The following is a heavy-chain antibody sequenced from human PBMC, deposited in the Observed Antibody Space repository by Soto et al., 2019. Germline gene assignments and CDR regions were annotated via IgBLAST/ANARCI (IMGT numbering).Heavy chain of an antibody. CDR1: GFTFSRFW. D-gene: IGHD4-4*01. V-gene: IGHV3-7*01. J-gene: IGHJ6*03. Sequence: HPGGSLRLSCAASGFTFSRFWMSWVRQAPGNGLEWVANIKQDGSEKYYVDSVKGRFTISRDNAKNSLYLQMNSLRAEDTAVYYCAKRRATVTSYYYYYMDVWGQGTTVTVSS. CDR3: AKRRATVTSYYYYYMDV. CDR2: IKQDGSEK.